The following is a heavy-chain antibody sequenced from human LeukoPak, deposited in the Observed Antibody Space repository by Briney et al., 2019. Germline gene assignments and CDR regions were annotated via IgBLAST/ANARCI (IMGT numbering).Heavy chain of an antibody. CDR1: GYTFTSYD. D-gene: IGHD2-15*01. CDR2: MNPNSGNT. V-gene: IGHV1-8*01. Sequence: ASVKVSCKASGYTFTSYDINWVRQATGQGLEWMGWMNPNSGNTGYAQKFQGRVTMTRNTSISTAYMELSSLRSEDTAVYYCARSRLLGYCSGGRCFSNWFDPWGQGTLVTVSS. J-gene: IGHJ5*02. CDR3: ARSRLLGYCSGGRCFSNWFDP.